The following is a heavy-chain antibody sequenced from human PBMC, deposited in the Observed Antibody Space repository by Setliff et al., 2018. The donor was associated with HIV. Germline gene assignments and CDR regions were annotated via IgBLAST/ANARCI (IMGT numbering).Heavy chain of an antibody. D-gene: IGHD2-15*01. Sequence: SETLSLTCAVSGGSISSSNWWTWVRQPPGKGMELIGESYNSESTNYKPSLKSRVTISLDKSKNQFSLKLTSVTAADTAIYFCARSCQSGRSDWYFDLWGRGTLVTVSS. CDR3: ARSCQSGRSDWYFDL. J-gene: IGHJ2*01. CDR1: GGSISSSNW. V-gene: IGHV4-4*02. CDR2: SYNSEST.